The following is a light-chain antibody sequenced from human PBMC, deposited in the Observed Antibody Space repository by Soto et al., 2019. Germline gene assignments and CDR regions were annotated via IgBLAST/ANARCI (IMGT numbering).Light chain of an antibody. Sequence: EIVLTRSPATLSLSPGERATLSCRASQSVGSYLAWFQQTPGQAPRLLIYDTSNRATGIPARFSGSGSGTDFTLTISSLETEDFAVYYCQQRSDWPPTFGQGTKVEIK. J-gene: IGKJ1*01. CDR1: QSVGSY. CDR3: QQRSDWPPT. CDR2: DTS. V-gene: IGKV3-11*01.